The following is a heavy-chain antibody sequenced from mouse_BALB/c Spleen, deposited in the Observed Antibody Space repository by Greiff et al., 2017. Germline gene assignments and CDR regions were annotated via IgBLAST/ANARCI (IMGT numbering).Heavy chain of an antibody. CDR2: ISDGGSYT. CDR1: GFTFSSYT. V-gene: IGHV5-6-4*01. J-gene: IGHJ3*01. CDR3: AREGDGNYAFAY. D-gene: IGHD2-1*01. Sequence: EVMLVESGGGLVQPGGSLKLSCAASGFTFSSYTMSWVRQTPEKRLEWVATISDGGSYTYYPDSVKGRFTISRDNAKNNLYLQMSSLKSEDTAMYYCAREGDGNYAFAYWGQGTLVTVSA.